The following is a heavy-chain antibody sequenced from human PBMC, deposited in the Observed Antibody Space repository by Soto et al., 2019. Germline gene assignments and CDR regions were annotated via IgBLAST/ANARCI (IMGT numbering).Heavy chain of an antibody. Sequence: SETLSLTCAVSGYSISSGYYWGWIRQPPGKGLEWIGSIYHSGSTYYNPSLKSRVTISVDTSKNQFSLKLSSVTAADKAVYYCARDYYGFDYWGQGTLVTVSS. CDR2: IYHSGST. J-gene: IGHJ4*02. V-gene: IGHV4-38-2*02. D-gene: IGHD3-10*01. CDR3: ARDYYGFDY. CDR1: GYSISSGYY.